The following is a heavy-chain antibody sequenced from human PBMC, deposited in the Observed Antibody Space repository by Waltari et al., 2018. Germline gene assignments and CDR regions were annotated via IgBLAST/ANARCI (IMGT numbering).Heavy chain of an antibody. CDR1: GGSFSGYY. CDR2: IYHSGST. D-gene: IGHD1-26*01. V-gene: IGHV4-34*01. Sequence: QVQLQQWGAGLLKPSETLSLTCAVYGGSFSGYYWSWIRQPPGKGLEWIGSIYHSGSTYYNPSLKSRVTISVATSKNQFSLKLSSVTAADTAVYYCARDREGRSYGPYNWFDPWGQGTLVTVSS. CDR3: ARDREGRSYGPYNWFDP. J-gene: IGHJ5*02.